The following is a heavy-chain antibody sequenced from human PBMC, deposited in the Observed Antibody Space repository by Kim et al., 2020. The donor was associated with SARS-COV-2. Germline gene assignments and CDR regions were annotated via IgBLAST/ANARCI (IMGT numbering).Heavy chain of an antibody. J-gene: IGHJ4*02. V-gene: IGHV3-21*01. CDR1: GFTFSSYS. D-gene: IGHD6-13*01. CDR3: AREHSSSRPYSSSWYDPFDY. CDR2: ISSSSSYI. Sequence: GGSLRLSCAASGFTFSSYSMNWVRQAPGKGLEWVSSISSSSSYIYYADSVKGRFTISRDNAKNSLYLQMNSLRAEDTAVYYCAREHSSSRPYSSSWYDPFDYWGQGTLVTVSS.